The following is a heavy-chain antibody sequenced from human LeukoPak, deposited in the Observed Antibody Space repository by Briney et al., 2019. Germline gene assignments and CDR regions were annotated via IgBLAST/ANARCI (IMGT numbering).Heavy chain of an antibody. Sequence: PGGSLRLSCAVSGFTFSSYTMHWVRQAPGKGLEWISSISGGSSTIYYADSVKGRFTISRDNARNSLYLQMNSLRDEDTAVYYCARRDYGSGSFFGIDYWGQGTLVTVSS. V-gene: IGHV3-48*02. D-gene: IGHD3-10*01. CDR1: GFTFSSYT. CDR3: ARRDYGSGSFFGIDY. J-gene: IGHJ4*02. CDR2: ISGGSSTI.